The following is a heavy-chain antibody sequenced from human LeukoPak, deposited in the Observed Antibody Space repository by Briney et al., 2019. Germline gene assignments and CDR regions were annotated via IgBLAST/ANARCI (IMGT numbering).Heavy chain of an antibody. CDR1: GFTVSSNY. J-gene: IGHJ4*02. V-gene: IGHV3-33*08. CDR3: ARAPGGGMVVYYFDY. D-gene: IGHD2-8*01. CDR2: IWYDGSNK. Sequence: GGSLRLSCAASGFTVSSNYMSWVRQAPGKGLEWVAVIWYDGSNKYYADSVKGRFTISRDNSKNTLYLQMNSLRAEDTAVYYCARAPGGGMVVYYFDYWGQGTLVTVSS.